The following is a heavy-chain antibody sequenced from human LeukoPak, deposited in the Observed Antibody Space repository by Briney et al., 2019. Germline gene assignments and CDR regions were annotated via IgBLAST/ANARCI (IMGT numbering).Heavy chain of an antibody. Sequence: GGSLRLSCAASGFTFSSYTMNWVRQAPGKGLEWVSSITSGSGYIYYADSVRGRFTISRDNAKNSLYLQMNSLRAEDTAVYYCARGRGLDHYFDYWGQGTLVTVSS. CDR2: ITSGSGYI. CDR1: GFTFSSYT. J-gene: IGHJ4*02. V-gene: IGHV3-21*01. CDR3: ARGRGLDHYFDY. D-gene: IGHD3-10*01.